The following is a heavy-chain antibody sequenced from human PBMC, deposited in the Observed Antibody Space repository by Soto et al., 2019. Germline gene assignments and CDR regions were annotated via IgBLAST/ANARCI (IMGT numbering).Heavy chain of an antibody. V-gene: IGHV4-39*01. D-gene: IGHD3-16*01. CDR3: ARHLLSRSYGLSYFDY. CDR2: IYYSGST. Sequence: PSETLSLTCTVAGGSISSSSYYWGWIRQPPGKGLEWIGSIYYSGSTYYNPSLKSRVTISVDTATNQFSLKLSTVTAAATAVYYCARHLLSRSYGLSYFDYWGQGTLVTVSS. CDR1: GGSISSSSYY. J-gene: IGHJ4*02.